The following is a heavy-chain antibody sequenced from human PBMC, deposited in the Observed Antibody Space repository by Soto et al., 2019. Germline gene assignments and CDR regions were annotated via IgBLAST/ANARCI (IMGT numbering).Heavy chain of an antibody. CDR2: IYYSGST. Sequence: QLQLQESGPGLVKPSETLSLTCTVSGGSISSSSYYWGWIRQPPGKGLEWIGSIYYSGSTYYNPSLKSRVAISVVTSKNRFSLELSSVTAADPAVYYCARHADCGPHFDYWGQGTPVTVSS. D-gene: IGHD2-21*01. CDR3: ARHADCGPHFDY. CDR1: GGSISSSSYY. J-gene: IGHJ4*02. V-gene: IGHV4-39*01.